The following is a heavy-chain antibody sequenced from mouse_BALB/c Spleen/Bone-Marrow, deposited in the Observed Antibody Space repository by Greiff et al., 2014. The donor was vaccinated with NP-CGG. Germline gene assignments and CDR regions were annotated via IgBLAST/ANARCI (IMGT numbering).Heavy chain of an antibody. Sequence: QVQLQQSAAELARPGASVKMSCKASGYTFTSYTMQWVKQRPGQGLEWIGYIYPSNKYTDYNQKFRYKTTLTADKSSSTAYVQLTSLTSEDSAVYYCAREDIIPACFDYWGQGTTLTVSS. CDR1: GYTFTSYT. CDR2: IYPSNKYT. CDR3: AREDIIPACFDY. J-gene: IGHJ2*01. V-gene: IGHV1-4*02. D-gene: IGHD1-1*01.